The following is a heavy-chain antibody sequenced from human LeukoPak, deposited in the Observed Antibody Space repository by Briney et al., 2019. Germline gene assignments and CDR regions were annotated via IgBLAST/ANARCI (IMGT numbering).Heavy chain of an antibody. J-gene: IGHJ4*02. CDR1: GFTFSSYG. CDR2: VWYDGDDK. V-gene: IGHV3-33*01. CDR3: ARGRGDSSRWFFDF. D-gene: IGHD6-13*01. Sequence: PGRSLRLSCAASGFTFSSYGIHWVRQAPGKGLEWVAVVWYDGDDKYYADSVKGRFTISRDNSKNTLYVQMNSLRVEDTAVYYCARGRGDSSRWFFDFWGRGTLVTVSS.